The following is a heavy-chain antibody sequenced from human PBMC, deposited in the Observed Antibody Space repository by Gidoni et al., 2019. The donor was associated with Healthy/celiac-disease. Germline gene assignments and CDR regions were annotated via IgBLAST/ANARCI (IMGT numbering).Heavy chain of an antibody. CDR1: GGSFSGYY. J-gene: IGHJ4*02. V-gene: IGHV4-34*01. CDR2: INHSGST. Sequence: QVQLQQWGAGLLKPSETLSLTCAVYGGSFSGYYWSWIRQPPGKGLEWIGEINHSGSTNYNPSLKSRVTISVDTSKNQFSLKLSSVTAADTAVYYCAREGWIWALDYWGQGTLVTVSS. D-gene: IGHD2-2*03. CDR3: AREGWIWALDY.